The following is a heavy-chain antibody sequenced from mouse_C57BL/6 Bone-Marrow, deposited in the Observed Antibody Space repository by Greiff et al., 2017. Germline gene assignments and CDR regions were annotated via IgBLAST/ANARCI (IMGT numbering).Heavy chain of an antibody. V-gene: IGHV3-6*01. CDR2: ISYDGSN. D-gene: IGHD2-4*01. J-gene: IGHJ4*01. CDR1: GYSITSGYY. Sequence: EVQLQESGPGLLKPSQSLSLTCSVTGYSITSGYYWNWIRQFPGNKLEWMGYISYDGSNNYNPSLKNRISITRDTSKNQFFLKLNSVTTEDTATYYCARDRYDYLYAMDYWGQGTSVTVSS. CDR3: ARDRYDYLYAMDY.